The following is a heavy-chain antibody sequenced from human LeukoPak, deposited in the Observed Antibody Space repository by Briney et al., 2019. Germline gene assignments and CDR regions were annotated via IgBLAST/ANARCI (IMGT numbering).Heavy chain of an antibody. D-gene: IGHD1-26*01. J-gene: IGHJ5*02. V-gene: IGHV1-18*01. Sequence: ASVKVSCKASGYTFTSYGISWVRQAPGQGLEWMGWISAYNGNTNYAQKFQGRVTMTRDTSISTAYMELSRLRSDDTAVYYCARDGATTLYNWFDPWDQGTLVTVSS. CDR3: ARDGATTLYNWFDP. CDR1: GYTFTSYG. CDR2: ISAYNGNT.